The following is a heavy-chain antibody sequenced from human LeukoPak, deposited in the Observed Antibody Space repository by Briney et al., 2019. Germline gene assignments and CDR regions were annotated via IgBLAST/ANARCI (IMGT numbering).Heavy chain of an antibody. CDR1: GFTFSTYG. CDR3: ARVNDYGDYGDFQH. D-gene: IGHD4-17*01. Sequence: PGRSLRLSCAASGFTFSTYGMHWVRQAPGKGLEWVSYISSSGNTIYYADSVKGRFTISRDNAKNSLYLQMNSLRAEDTAVYYCARVNDYGDYGDFQHWGQGTLVTVSS. J-gene: IGHJ1*01. V-gene: IGHV3-48*03. CDR2: ISSSGNTI.